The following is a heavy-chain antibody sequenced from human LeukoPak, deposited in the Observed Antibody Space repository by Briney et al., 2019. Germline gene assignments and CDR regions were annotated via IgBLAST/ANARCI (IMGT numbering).Heavy chain of an antibody. CDR1: GYTFTSYG. CDR3: ARGRAGNDYGDYSDY. J-gene: IGHJ4*02. D-gene: IGHD4-17*01. Sequence: ASVKVSCKASGYTFTSYGISWVRQAPGQGLEWMGWISAYNGNTNYAQKLQGRVTMTTDTSTSTAYMELRSLRSDDTAVYYCARGRAGNDYGDYSDYWGQGTLVTVSS. V-gene: IGHV1-18*01. CDR2: ISAYNGNT.